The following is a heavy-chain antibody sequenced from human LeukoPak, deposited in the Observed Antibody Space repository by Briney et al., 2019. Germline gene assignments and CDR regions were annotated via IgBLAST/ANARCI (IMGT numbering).Heavy chain of an antibody. D-gene: IGHD3-3*01. Sequence: GGSLRLSCAASGFTFSDYYMSWIRQAPGKGLEWVSYISSSGSTIYYADSVKGRFTISRDNAKNSLYLQMNSLRAEDTAVYYCARTVSSGYYRVDYWGQGTLVTVSS. CDR1: GFTFSDYY. J-gene: IGHJ4*02. CDR2: ISSSGSTI. V-gene: IGHV3-11*04. CDR3: ARTVSSGYYRVDY.